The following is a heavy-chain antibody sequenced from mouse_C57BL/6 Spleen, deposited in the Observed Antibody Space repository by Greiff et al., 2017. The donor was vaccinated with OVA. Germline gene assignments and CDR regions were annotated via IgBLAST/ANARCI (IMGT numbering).Heavy chain of an antibody. V-gene: IGHV1-9*01. CDR1: GCTFTGYW. D-gene: IGHD2-5*01. CDR2: ILPGSGST. J-gene: IGHJ4*01. Sequence: QVQLQQSGAELMKPGASVKLSCKATGCTFTGYWIEWVKQRPGHGLEWIGEILPGSGSTNYNEKFKGKATFTADTSSNTAYMQLSSLTTEDSAIYYCARGAYYSKGGYAMDYWGQGTSVTVSS. CDR3: ARGAYYSKGGYAMDY.